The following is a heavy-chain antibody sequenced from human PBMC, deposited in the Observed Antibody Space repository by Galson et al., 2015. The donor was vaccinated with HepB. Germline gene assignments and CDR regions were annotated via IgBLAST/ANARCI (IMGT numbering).Heavy chain of an antibody. D-gene: IGHD2-15*01. CDR1: GYTFTSYY. CDR3: ARGPRRDVVVVAATEFDY. V-gene: IGHV1-46*04. J-gene: IGHJ4*02. CDR2: INPSGGST. Sequence: SVKVSCKASGYTFTSYYMHWVRQAPGQGLEWMGIINPSGGSTSYAQKLQGRVTMTRDTSTSTVYMELSSLRSEDTAVYYCARGPRRDVVVVAATEFDYWGQGTLVTVSS.